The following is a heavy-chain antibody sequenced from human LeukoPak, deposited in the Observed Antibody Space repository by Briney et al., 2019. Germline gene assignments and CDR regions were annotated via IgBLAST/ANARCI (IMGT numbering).Heavy chain of an antibody. D-gene: IGHD3-10*01. CDR2: INPNSGGT. V-gene: IGHV1-2*06. CDR1: GYTFTGYY. CDR3: ARLVRGGGFHFDY. Sequence: ASVKVSCKASGYTFTGYYMHWVRQAPGQGLEWMGRINPNSGGTNYAQKFQGRVTMTRDTSISTAYMELSRLRSDDTAVYYCARLVRGGGFHFDYWGQGTLATVSS. J-gene: IGHJ4*02.